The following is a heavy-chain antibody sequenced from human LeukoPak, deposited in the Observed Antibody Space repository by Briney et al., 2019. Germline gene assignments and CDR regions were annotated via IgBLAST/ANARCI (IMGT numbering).Heavy chain of an antibody. CDR1: GYSISSGYF. CDR2: IYQRATV. J-gene: IGHJ4*02. Sequence: SETLSLTCNVSGYSISSGYFWGWVRQAPGKGLEWIGSIYQRATVHYNPSLKSRVTISLDPSKNHFSLNLRSMQASDTAVYYCARAFCVGECFVLHIFFDSWGQGTLVTVSS. CDR3: ARAFCVGECFVLHIFFDS. V-gene: IGHV4-38-2*02. D-gene: IGHD2-21*01.